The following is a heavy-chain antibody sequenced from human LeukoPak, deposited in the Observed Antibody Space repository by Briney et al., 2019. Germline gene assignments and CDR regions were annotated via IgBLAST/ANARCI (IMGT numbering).Heavy chain of an antibody. CDR2: ISGSGGST. CDR3: AKHVQYSSSWSYYYDY. Sequence: GGSLRLSCAASGFTFSSYAVSWVRQAPGKGLEWVSTISGSGGSTYYADSVKGRFTISRDISQNTMYLLMNSLRAEDTAVYYCAKHVQYSSSWSYYYDYWGQGTLVTVSS. CDR1: GFTFSSYA. V-gene: IGHV3-23*01. J-gene: IGHJ4*02. D-gene: IGHD6-13*01.